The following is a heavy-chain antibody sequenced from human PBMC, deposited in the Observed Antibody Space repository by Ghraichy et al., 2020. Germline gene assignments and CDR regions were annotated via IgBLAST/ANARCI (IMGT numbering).Heavy chain of an antibody. Sequence: GESLNISCAASGFTFSSYAMSWVRQAPGKGLEWVSAISGSGGSTYYADSVKGRFTISRDNSKNTLYLQMNSLRAEDTAVYYCAKSGGYCSSTSCYTGTVYFDYWGQGTLVTVSS. CDR1: GFTFSSYA. CDR2: ISGSGGST. J-gene: IGHJ4*02. D-gene: IGHD2-2*02. V-gene: IGHV3-23*01. CDR3: AKSGGYCSSTSCYTGTVYFDY.